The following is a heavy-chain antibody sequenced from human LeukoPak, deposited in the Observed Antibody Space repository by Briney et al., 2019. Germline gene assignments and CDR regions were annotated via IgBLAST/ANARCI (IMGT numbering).Heavy chain of an antibody. Sequence: PSETLSLTCAVSGGSFNGYYWTWSRQSPGKGLEWIGEINDQGGTSYNPSHKSRVTMSVDKSKNQFSLRLTAVSAADTAVFFYARGSRLRGVYGMDVWGQGTTVTVSS. V-gene: IGHV4-34*01. CDR2: INDQGGT. J-gene: IGHJ6*02. CDR3: ARGSRLRGVYGMDV. CDR1: GGSFNGYY. D-gene: IGHD3-16*01.